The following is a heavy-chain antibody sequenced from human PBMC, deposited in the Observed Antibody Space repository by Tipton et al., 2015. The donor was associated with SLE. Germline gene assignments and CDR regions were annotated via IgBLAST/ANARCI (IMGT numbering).Heavy chain of an antibody. J-gene: IGHJ4*02. CDR3: ATSDAYSENDPFDY. V-gene: IGHV4-61*01. D-gene: IGHD5-24*01. Sequence: TLSLTCTVSGGSVSSGSYYWAWIRQPPGKGPEWIGTIYYSGSSDYNPSLKSRATISLDRSKNQFFLSLSSVTAADTAVYYCATSDAYSENDPFDYWGQGTLVTASS. CDR2: IYYSGSS. CDR1: GGSVSSGSYY.